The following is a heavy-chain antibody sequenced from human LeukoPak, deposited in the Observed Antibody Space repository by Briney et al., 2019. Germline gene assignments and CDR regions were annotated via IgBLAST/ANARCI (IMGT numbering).Heavy chain of an antibody. V-gene: IGHV4-4*07. J-gene: IGHJ4*02. CDR2: IYASGST. CDR1: GGSISRYS. D-gene: IGHD6-19*01. CDR3: AIDVAALDY. Sequence: SETLSLTCTVPGGSISRYSWSCVRQSAGKGLEWIGRIYASGSTNYNPSLKSRVTVSIDTSKTQFSLRLSSVTAADTAIYYCAIDVAALDYWGQGALVTVSS.